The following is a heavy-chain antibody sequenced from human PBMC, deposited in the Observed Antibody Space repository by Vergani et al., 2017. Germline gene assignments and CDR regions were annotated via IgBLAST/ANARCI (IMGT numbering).Heavy chain of an antibody. J-gene: IGHJ4*02. V-gene: IGHV4-39*07. CDR3: ARDGGGPPNG. Sequence: QVQLQESGPGLVKPSETLSLTCTVSGGSISSYYWGWIRQPPGKGLEWIGSIYYSGSTYYNPSRKSRVTISVDTSKNQFSLKLSSVTAADAAVYYCARDGGGPPNGWGQGTLVTVSS. CDR1: GGSISSYY. D-gene: IGHD2-8*01. CDR2: IYYSGST.